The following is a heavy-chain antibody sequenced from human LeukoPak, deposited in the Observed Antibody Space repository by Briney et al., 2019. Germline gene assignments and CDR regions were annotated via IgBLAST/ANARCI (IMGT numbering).Heavy chain of an antibody. CDR1: GDSVSSNSAA. CDR2: TYYRSKWYN. J-gene: IGHJ3*02. V-gene: IGHV6-1*01. D-gene: IGHD6-13*01. CDR3: ASPALGGYSSSNPRGDAFDI. Sequence: SQTLSLTCAISGDSVSSNSAAWNWIRQSPSRGLEWLGRTYYRSKWYNDYAVSVKSRITINPDTSKNQFSLQLNSVTPEDTAVYYCASPALGGYSSSNPRGDAFDIWGQGTMVTVSS.